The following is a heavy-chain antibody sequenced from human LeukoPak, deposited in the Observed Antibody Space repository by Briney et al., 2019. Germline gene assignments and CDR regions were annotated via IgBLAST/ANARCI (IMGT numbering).Heavy chain of an antibody. V-gene: IGHV1-69*05. CDR3: ARALVQPSGAFDI. CDR1: GGTFNSYA. D-gene: IGHD1-26*01. Sequence: SVKVSCKASGGTFNSYAISWVRQAPGQGLEWMGGIIPIFGTTNYAQEFQGRVTITTDGSSGTAYMEMSSLRSDDTAVYYCARALVQPSGAFDIWGQGAMVTVSS. J-gene: IGHJ3*02. CDR2: IIPIFGTT.